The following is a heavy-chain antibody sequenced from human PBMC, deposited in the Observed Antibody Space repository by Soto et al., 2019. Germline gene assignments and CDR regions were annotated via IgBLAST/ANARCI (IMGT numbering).Heavy chain of an antibody. J-gene: IGHJ5*02. V-gene: IGHV4-39*01. D-gene: IGHD1-7*01. CDR1: GGSISSSSYY. CDR2: IYYSGST. CDR3: ASNSVNWNYVSWFDP. Sequence: SETLSLTCTVSGGSISSSSYYWGWILQPPGKGLEWIGSIYYSGSTYYNPSLKSRVTISVDTSKNQFSLKLSSVTAADTAVYYCASNSVNWNYVSWFDPWGQGTLVTVS.